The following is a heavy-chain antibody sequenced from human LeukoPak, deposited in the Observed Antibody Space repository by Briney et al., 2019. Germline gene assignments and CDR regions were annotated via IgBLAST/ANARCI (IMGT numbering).Heavy chain of an antibody. D-gene: IGHD3-22*01. J-gene: IGHJ4*02. CDR2: IKQDGSEK. Sequence: GGSLRLSCAASGFTFSSYWMSWVRQPPGKGLEWVANIKQDGSEKYYVDSVKGRFTNTRDNAKNSLYLQMNSLRAEDTAVYYCARDRRNYYDSSGYYDYWGQGTLVTVSS. V-gene: IGHV3-7*01. CDR1: GFTFSSYW. CDR3: ARDRRNYYDSSGYYDY.